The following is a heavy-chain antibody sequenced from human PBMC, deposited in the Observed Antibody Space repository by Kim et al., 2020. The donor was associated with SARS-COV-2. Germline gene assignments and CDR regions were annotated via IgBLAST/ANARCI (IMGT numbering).Heavy chain of an antibody. CDR2: INEEGSVK. CDR3: GYSYGYAFDI. CDR1: EFTFSSYW. Sequence: GGSLRLSCAASEFTFSSYWMSWVRQTPGKGLEWVANINEEGSVKQYVDSVKGRFAISRDNAKNSMYLQMSNLRVDDTAVYFCGYSYGYAFDIWGQGTMVTVSS. V-gene: IGHV3-7*01. J-gene: IGHJ3*02. D-gene: IGHD5-18*01.